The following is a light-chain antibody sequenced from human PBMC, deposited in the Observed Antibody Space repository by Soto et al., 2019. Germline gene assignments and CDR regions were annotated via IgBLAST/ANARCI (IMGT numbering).Light chain of an antibody. Sequence: DIQMTQSPSTLSTSVGDRVTITCRASQSISDWLAWYQQKAGKAPKLLIYRASSLPSGVPSRFSGSGSRTEFTLTISSVQHDDFATYYCQQYSIYPVTFGGGTKVDIK. V-gene: IGKV1-5*03. CDR2: RAS. CDR1: QSISDW. CDR3: QQYSIYPVT. J-gene: IGKJ4*01.